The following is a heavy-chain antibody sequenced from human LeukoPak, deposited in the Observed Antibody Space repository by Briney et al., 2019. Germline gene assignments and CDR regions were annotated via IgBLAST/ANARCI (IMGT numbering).Heavy chain of an antibody. V-gene: IGHV3-21*06. D-gene: IGHD6-6*01. CDR2: IDSSGGYM. CDR1: GFTFNTYS. CDR3: AREALGY. Sequence: PGGSLRLSCEASGFTFNTYSMNWARQAPGKGPEWVSSIDSSGGYMFYADSVKGRFIISRDNAKDSLYLQMNSLRAEDTAVYYCAREALGYWGQGTLVTVSS. J-gene: IGHJ4*02.